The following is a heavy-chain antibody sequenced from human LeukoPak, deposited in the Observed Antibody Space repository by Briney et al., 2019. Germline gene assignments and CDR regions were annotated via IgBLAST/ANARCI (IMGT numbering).Heavy chain of an antibody. CDR3: AGPISGQSFDI. D-gene: IGHD5-12*01. V-gene: IGHV3-53*01. J-gene: IGHJ3*02. CDR1: GFNVSSSY. CDR2: IYSGGAT. Sequence: GGSLRLSCAASGFNVSSSYMSWVRQAPGKGLEWVSIIYSGGATYYADSVKGRFTISRDKSKDTLYLQMNSLRAEDTAVYYCAGPISGQSFDIWGQGTMVTVSS.